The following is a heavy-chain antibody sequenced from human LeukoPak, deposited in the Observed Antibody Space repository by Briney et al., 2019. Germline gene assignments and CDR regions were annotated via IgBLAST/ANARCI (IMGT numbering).Heavy chain of an antibody. J-gene: IGHJ4*02. CDR3: ATEENSGSGDY. CDR2: ISAYNGNT. Sequence: ASVKVSCKASGYTFTSYGISWVRQAPGQGLEWMGWISAYNGNTNYAQKLQGRVTMTEDTSTDTAYMELSSLRSEDTAVYYCATEENSGSGDYWGQGTLVTVSS. D-gene: IGHD1-26*01. CDR1: GYTFTSYG. V-gene: IGHV1-18*01.